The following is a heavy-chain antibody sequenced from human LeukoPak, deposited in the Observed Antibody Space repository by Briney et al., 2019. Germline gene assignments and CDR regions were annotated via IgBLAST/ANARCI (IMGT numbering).Heavy chain of an antibody. CDR2: IISIRGIA. D-gene: IGHD3-22*01. J-gene: IGHJ3*02. Sequence: ASVRLSCRASGGTFRRYTIRGVREARGQGREGRGGIISIRGIAKYAQKFQGGVNITADKHTSTPYREVSGLRSEDTAVYSCARDGRNIVVVITHVMGAFDISGQGTPVTVSS. CDR1: GGTFRRYT. V-gene: IGHV1-69*10. CDR3: ARDGRNIVVVITHVMGAFDI.